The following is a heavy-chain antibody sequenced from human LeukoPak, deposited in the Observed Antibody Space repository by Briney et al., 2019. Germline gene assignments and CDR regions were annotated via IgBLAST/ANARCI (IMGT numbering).Heavy chain of an antibody. CDR1: GFTFSTYA. D-gene: IGHD2-2*01. CDR2: ISGSGGNT. J-gene: IGHJ3*02. CDR3: AKVGYCSSTSCYDAFDI. Sequence: GGSLRLSCAASGFTFSTYAMSWVRQAPGKGLEWVSGISGSGGNTYYADSVKGRFTISRDNSNNTLYLQMGSLRADDTAVYYCAKVGYCSSTSCYDAFDIWGQGTMVTVSS. V-gene: IGHV3-23*01.